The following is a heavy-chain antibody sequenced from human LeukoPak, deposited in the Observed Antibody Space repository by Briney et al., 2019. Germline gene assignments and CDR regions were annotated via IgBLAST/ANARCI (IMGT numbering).Heavy chain of an antibody. V-gene: IGHV3-48*03. J-gene: IGHJ4*02. Sequence: GGSLRLSCAASGFTFSSYEMNWVGQAPGKGLEWVSYISSSGSTIYYADSVKGRFTISRENAKNSLYLQMNSLRAEDTAVYYCASMGIAVAGGNFDYWGQGTLVTVSS. CDR1: GFTFSSYE. CDR2: ISSSGSTI. D-gene: IGHD6-19*01. CDR3: ASMGIAVAGGNFDY.